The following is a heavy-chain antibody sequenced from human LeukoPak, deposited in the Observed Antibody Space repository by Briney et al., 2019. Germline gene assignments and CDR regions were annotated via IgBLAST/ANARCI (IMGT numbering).Heavy chain of an antibody. CDR2: IYYSGST. CDR1: GGSISSYY. Sequence: SETLSLTCTVSGGSISSYYWSWIRQPPGKGLEWIGYIYYSGSTNYNPSLKSRVTISVDTSKNQFSLKLSSVTAADTAVYYCARGYSSSSGGWFDPWGQGPRSPSPQ. V-gene: IGHV4-59*01. CDR3: ARGYSSSSGGWFDP. D-gene: IGHD6-6*01. J-gene: IGHJ5*02.